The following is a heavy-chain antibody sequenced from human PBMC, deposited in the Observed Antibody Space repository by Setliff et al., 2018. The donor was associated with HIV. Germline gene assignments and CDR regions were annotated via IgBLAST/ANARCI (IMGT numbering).Heavy chain of an antibody. V-gene: IGHV4-59*11. J-gene: IGHJ4*02. D-gene: IGHD3-3*01. CDR2: IYYSGST. CDR1: GGSMSSHY. CDR3: ARDVMEYFGNYFDY. Sequence: SETLSLTCTVSGGSMSSHYWSWIRQPPGKGLEWIGYIYYSGSTNYNPSLKSRVTISVDTSKNQFSLKLSSVTAADTALYYCARDVMEYFGNYFDYWGQGALVTVSS.